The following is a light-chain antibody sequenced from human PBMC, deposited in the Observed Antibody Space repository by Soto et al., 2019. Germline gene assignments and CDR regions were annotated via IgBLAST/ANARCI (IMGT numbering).Light chain of an antibody. CDR2: GAS. CDR3: QQYHIWPSWT. Sequence: EIVLTQSPATLSVSLGDSATLSCRASQSVSLSLAWYQMRPGQPPRLLIYGASTRATDIPARFSGSGSGTDFTLNISSLQSEDFSVYFCQQYHIWPSWTFGQGTKVELK. J-gene: IGKJ1*01. CDR1: QSVSLS. V-gene: IGKV3-15*01.